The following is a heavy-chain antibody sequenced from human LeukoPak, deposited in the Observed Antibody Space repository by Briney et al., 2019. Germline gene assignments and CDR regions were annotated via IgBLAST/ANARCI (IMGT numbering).Heavy chain of an antibody. Sequence: GGTLRLSCAVSGFTFSSYGMSWVRQAPGKGLEWVSAISGSGAATYYADSVKGRFTISRDNSKNTLYLQMNSLRAEDTAVYYCARFITMIVVVTDDAFDIWGQGTMVTVSS. J-gene: IGHJ3*02. V-gene: IGHV3-23*01. CDR3: ARFITMIVVVTDDAFDI. D-gene: IGHD3-22*01. CDR1: GFTFSSYG. CDR2: ISGSGAAT.